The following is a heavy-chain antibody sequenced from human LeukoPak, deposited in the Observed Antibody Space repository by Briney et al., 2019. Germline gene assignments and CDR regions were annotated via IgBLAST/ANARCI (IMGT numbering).Heavy chain of an antibody. J-gene: IGHJ4*02. V-gene: IGHV4-34*01. CDR2: ISHSGST. CDR1: GGSFSGYY. D-gene: IGHD2-2*01. CDR3: ARDGIVVVPAAQGYYFDY. Sequence: PSETLSLTCAVYGGSFSGYYWSWIRQPPGKGLEWIGEISHSGSTNYNPSLKSRVTISVDTSKNQFSLKLSSVTAADTAVYYCARDGIVVVPAAQGYYFDYWGQGTLVTVSS.